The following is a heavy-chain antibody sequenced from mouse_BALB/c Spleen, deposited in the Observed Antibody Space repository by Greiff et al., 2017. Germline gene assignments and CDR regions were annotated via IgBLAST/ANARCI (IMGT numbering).Heavy chain of an antibody. CDR1: GFDFSRYW. D-gene: IGHD2-1*01. V-gene: IGHV4-1*02. CDR3: ARPGGNYPFAY. Sequence: EVMLVESGGGLVQPGGSLKLSCAASGFDFSRYWMSWVRQAPGKGLEWIGEINPDSSTINYTPSLKDKFIISRDNAKNTLYLRMSKVRSEDTALYYCARPGGNYPFAYWGQGTLVTVSA. CDR2: INPDSSTI. J-gene: IGHJ3*01.